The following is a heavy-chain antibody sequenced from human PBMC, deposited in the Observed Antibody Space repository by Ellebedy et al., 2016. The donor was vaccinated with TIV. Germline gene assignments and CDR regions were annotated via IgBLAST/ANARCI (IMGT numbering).Heavy chain of an antibody. D-gene: IGHD2-21*02. J-gene: IGHJ4*02. V-gene: IGHV1-2*02. CDR1: EYSFTGYY. CDR3: ARDGACGGDCYGDNY. CDR2: INPNSGGT. Sequence: AASVKVSCKTSEYSFTGYYIHWVRQAPGQGLEWMGWINPNSGGTKYAQKFQGRVTMTRDTSISTAYMELSSLTSDDTAVYYCARDGACGGDCYGDNYWGQGSLVTVSS.